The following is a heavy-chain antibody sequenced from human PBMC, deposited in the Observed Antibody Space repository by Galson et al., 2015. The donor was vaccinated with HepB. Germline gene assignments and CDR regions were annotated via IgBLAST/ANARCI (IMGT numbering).Heavy chain of an antibody. CDR2: ISAYNGNT. D-gene: IGHD3-10*01. V-gene: IGHV1-18*04. CDR3: AREPYLFGSGTYYEDY. CDR1: GYTFTSYG. J-gene: IGHJ4*02. Sequence: SVKVSCKASGYTFTSYGISRVRQAPGQGLEWMGWISAYNGNTNYAQKLQGRVTMTTDTSTSTAYMELRSLRSDDTAVYYCAREPYLFGSGTYYEDYWGQGTLVTIPS.